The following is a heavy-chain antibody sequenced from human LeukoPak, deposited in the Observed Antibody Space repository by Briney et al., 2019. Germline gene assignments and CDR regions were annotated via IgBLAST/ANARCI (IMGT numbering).Heavy chain of an antibody. V-gene: IGHV4-59*01. Sequence: PSETLSLTCSVSGGSISSYYWSWIRRPPGKGLEWIGYLYNTGSTNYNPSLKSQITISADTSKNQLSLRLESVTAADTAVYYCAGSATGTHAEIGYWGQGTLVTVSS. D-gene: IGHD1-1*01. J-gene: IGHJ4*02. CDR2: LYNTGST. CDR1: GGSISSYY. CDR3: AGSATGTHAEIGY.